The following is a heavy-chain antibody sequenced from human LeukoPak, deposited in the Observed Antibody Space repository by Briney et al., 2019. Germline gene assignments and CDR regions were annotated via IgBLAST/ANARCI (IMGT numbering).Heavy chain of an antibody. CDR3: ARGVGLPYYDY. CDR1: GGSICSYY. V-gene: IGHV4-59*01. D-gene: IGHD1-26*01. Sequence: TSSETLSLTCTVSGGSICSYYWSWIRQPPGKGLEWIGYIYYSGSTNYNPSLKSRVTISVDTSKNQFSLKLSSVTAADTAVYYCARGVGLPYYDYWGQGTLVTVSS. J-gene: IGHJ4*02. CDR2: IYYSGST.